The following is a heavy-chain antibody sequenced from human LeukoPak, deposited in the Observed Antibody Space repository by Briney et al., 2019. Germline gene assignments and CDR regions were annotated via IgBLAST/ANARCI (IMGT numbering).Heavy chain of an antibody. CDR1: GFTFSGYW. CDR2: IKSDGSST. D-gene: IGHD2-15*01. J-gene: IGHJ4*02. V-gene: IGHV3-74*01. CDR3: ARTFAAAHIDY. Sequence: GGSLRLSCAASGFTFSGYWMHCVRQAPGKGRVWVSRIKSDGSSTTYADSVKGRFTISRDNAKNTLYLEMNSLRAEDTAVYYCARTFAAAHIDYWGQGTLVTVSS.